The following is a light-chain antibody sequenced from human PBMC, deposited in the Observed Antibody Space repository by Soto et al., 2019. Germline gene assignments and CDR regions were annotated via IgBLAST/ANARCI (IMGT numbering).Light chain of an antibody. CDR1: QSVSSN. CDR2: GAS. V-gene: IGKV3-15*01. Sequence: EIVMTQSPATLSVSPWERATLSCRASQSVSSNLAWYQQKPGQAPRLLIYGASTRATGIPARFSGSGSGTEFTLTISSLQSEDFAVYYCQQYSSSPLTFGGGTKVDIK. J-gene: IGKJ4*01. CDR3: QQYSSSPLT.